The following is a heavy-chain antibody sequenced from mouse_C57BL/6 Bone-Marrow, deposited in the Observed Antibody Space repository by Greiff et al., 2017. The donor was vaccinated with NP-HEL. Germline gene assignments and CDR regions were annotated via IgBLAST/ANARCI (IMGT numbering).Heavy chain of an antibody. J-gene: IGHJ3*01. CDR3: ERGAY. CDR2: IYPGDGDT. V-gene: IGHV1-80*01. Sequence: QVQLQQPGAELVKPGASVKISCKASGYAFSSYWMNWVKQRPGQGLEWIGQIYPGDGDTNYNGKFKDKASLTADKSSSTAYMQLSSLTSEASAVYICERGAYWGRGTLVTVTA. CDR1: GYAFSSYW.